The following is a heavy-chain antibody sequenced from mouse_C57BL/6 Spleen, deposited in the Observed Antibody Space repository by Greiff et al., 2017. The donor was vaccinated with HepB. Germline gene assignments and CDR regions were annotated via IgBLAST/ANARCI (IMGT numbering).Heavy chain of an antibody. CDR2: INPNNGGT. CDR1: GYTFTDYN. Sequence: VQLKESGPELVKPGASVKMSCKASGYTFTDYNMHWVKQSHGKSLEWIGYINPNNGGTSYNQKFKGKATLTVNKSSSTAYMELRSLTSEDSAVYYCARGGPIYYDYDDVLYAMDYWGQGTSVTVSS. V-gene: IGHV1-22*01. CDR3: ARGGPIYYDYDDVLYAMDY. J-gene: IGHJ4*01. D-gene: IGHD2-4*01.